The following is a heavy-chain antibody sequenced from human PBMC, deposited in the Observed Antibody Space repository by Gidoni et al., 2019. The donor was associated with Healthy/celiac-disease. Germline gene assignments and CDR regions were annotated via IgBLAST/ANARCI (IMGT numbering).Heavy chain of an antibody. D-gene: IGHD6-19*01. V-gene: IGHV3-30*18. Sequence: QVQLVESGGGVVQPGRSLRLSCAASGFTFSSYGMHWVRQAPGKGLEWVAVISYDGSNKYYADSVKGRFTISRDNSKNTLYLQMNSLRAEDTAVYYCAKDGGGSGWSDFDYWGQGTLVTVSS. J-gene: IGHJ4*02. CDR1: GFTFSSYG. CDR2: ISYDGSNK. CDR3: AKDGGGSGWSDFDY.